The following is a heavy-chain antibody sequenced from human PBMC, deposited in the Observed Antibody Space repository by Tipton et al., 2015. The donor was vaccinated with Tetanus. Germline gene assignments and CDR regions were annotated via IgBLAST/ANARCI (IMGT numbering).Heavy chain of an antibody. CDR1: GYTFTSYG. J-gene: IGHJ6*02. Sequence: QLVQSGAEVKKPGASVKVSCKASGYTFTSYGISWVRQAPGQGLEWMGWISAYNGNTNYAQKLQGRVTMTTDTSTSTAYMELRSLRSDDTAVYYCARDRFYWNDDVYYYGMDVWGQGTTVTVSS. V-gene: IGHV1-18*01. CDR3: ARDRFYWNDDVYYYGMDV. CDR2: ISAYNGNT. D-gene: IGHD1-1*01.